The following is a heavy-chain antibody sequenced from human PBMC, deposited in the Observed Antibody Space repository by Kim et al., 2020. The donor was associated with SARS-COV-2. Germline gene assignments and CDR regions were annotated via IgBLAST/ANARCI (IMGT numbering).Heavy chain of an antibody. D-gene: IGHD6-19*01. V-gene: IGHV3-21*01. CDR2: ISSSSSYI. J-gene: IGHJ4*02. CDR1: GFTFSSYS. Sequence: GGSLRLSCAASGFTFSSYSMNWVRQAPGKGLEWVSSISSSSSYIYYADSVKGRFTISRDNAKNSLYLQMNSLRAEDTAVYYCARVVVAGTCSYWGQGTLVTVSS. CDR3: ARVVVAGTCSY.